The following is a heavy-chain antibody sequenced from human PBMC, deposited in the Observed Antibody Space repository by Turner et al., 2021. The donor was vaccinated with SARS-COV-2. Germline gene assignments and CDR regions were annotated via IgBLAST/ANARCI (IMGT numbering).Heavy chain of an antibody. Sequence: EDQLLESGGGLVEPGGSLTLSCVASGFTLNKYAMHWVRQAPGKGLEWASVISGSGGSTDDADSVEGRFTVSRNLTSNTMSQQMNDVGDEDTAVYYGVKDPALERDVWGQGTTVIVSS. J-gene: IGHJ6*02. V-gene: IGHV3-23*01. CDR1: GFTLNKYA. D-gene: IGHD1-1*01. CDR2: ISGSGGST. CDR3: VKDPALERDV.